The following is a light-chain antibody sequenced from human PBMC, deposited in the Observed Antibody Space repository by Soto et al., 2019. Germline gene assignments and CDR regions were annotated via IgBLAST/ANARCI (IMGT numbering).Light chain of an antibody. V-gene: IGKV1-39*01. J-gene: IGKJ5*01. CDR1: QTISRY. CDR2: GAS. Sequence: DVHMSQSPSSLSASVGYRFTITCRASQTISRYLNWYQQKPGKAPELLIYGASGLQSGVPSRLSGSGSGTDFTLTISSLQPEDSPTYYCQQSYSTITFGQGTRLEIK. CDR3: QQSYSTIT.